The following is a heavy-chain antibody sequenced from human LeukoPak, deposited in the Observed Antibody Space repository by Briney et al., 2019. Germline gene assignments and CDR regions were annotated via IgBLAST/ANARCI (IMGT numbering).Heavy chain of an antibody. CDR2: INHSGST. CDR3: ARGFKWELPVFDY. D-gene: IGHD1-26*01. CDR1: GGSISGYY. J-gene: IGHJ4*02. Sequence: SETLSLTCTVSGGSISGYYWSWIRQPPGKGLEWIGEINHSGSTNYNPSLKSRVTISVDTSKNQFSLKLSSVTAADTAVYYCARGFKWELPVFDYWGQGTLVTVSS. V-gene: IGHV4-34*01.